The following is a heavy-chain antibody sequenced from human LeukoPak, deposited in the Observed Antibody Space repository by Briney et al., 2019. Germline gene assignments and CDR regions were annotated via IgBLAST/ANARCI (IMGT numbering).Heavy chain of an antibody. D-gene: IGHD3-22*01. J-gene: IGHJ3*02. CDR2: ISSSSSTI. Sequence: GGSLRLSCAASGFTFSSYSMNWVRQAPGKGLEWVSYISSSSSTIYYADSVKGRFTISRDNAKNSLYLQMNSLRAEDTAVYYCAREMIVVGGDALDIWGQGTMVTVSS. CDR1: GFTFSSYS. V-gene: IGHV3-48*01. CDR3: AREMIVVGGDALDI.